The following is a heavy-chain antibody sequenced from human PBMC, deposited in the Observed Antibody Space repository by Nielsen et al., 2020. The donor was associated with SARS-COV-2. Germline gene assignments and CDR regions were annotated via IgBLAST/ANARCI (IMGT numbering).Heavy chain of an antibody. J-gene: IGHJ4*02. CDR2: ISYDGSNK. V-gene: IGHV3-30*18. CDR3: AKDWTAIVVVPSGGVDY. Sequence: GESLKISCAASGFTFSTYGMHWVRQAPGKGLEWVAAISYDGSNKYYVDSVKGRFTISRDNSKNTLYLQMNSLREEDTAVYYCAKDWTAIVVVPSGGVDYWGQGTLVTVSS. D-gene: IGHD2-15*01. CDR1: GFTFSTYG.